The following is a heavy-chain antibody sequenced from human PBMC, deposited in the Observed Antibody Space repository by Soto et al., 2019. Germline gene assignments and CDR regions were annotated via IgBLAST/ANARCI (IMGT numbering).Heavy chain of an antibody. CDR1: GYTFTSYD. CDR2: MNPNSGKT. D-gene: IGHD5-12*01. Sequence: QVQLVQSGAEVKKPGASVKVSCKASGYTFTSYDINWVRQATGQGLEWMGWMNPNSGKTGYAQKFQGRVTMTSNTSISTAYMEQSSLRSEDTAVYYCARGRGYSGYDYDCYYYMDVWGKGTTVTVSS. V-gene: IGHV1-8*01. CDR3: ARGRGYSGYDYDCYYYMDV. J-gene: IGHJ6*03.